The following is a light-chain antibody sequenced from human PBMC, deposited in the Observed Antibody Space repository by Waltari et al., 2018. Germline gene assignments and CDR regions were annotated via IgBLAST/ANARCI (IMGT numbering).Light chain of an antibody. CDR3: QSFDSSNNIV. CDR1: SGSIANNY. J-gene: IGLJ2*01. V-gene: IGLV6-57*02. Sequence: NFMLAQPHSVSESPGKTVTISCTGSSGSIANNYVQWYQVRPGSGPKTVIYEDNERPSGFPDRLSGSIDRSSNSASLIISRLKTEDEAYYYCQSFDSSNNIVVGGGTKLTVL. CDR2: EDN.